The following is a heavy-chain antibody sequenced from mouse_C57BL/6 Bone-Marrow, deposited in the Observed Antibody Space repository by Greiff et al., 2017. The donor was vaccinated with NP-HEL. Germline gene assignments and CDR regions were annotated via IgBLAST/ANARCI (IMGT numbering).Heavy chain of an antibody. D-gene: IGHD3-2*01. CDR2: ISGGGGNT. CDR1: GFTFSSYT. CDR3: ARDRARGFAY. Sequence: EVQRVESGGGLVKPGGSLKLSCAASGFTFSSYTMSWVRQTPEKRLEWVATISGGGGNTYYPDSVKGRFTISRDNAKNTLYLQMSSLRSEDTALYYCARDRARGFAYWGQGTLVTVSA. V-gene: IGHV5-9*01. J-gene: IGHJ3*01.